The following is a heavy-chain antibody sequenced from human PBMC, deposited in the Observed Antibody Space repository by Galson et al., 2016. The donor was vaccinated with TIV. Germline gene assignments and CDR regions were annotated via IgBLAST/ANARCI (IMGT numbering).Heavy chain of an antibody. Sequence: SLRLSCAASGFTFSSYEMNWVRQAPGKGLEWVSYISNRGSMKFYADSVKGRFTVSRDNAKNPLYLQMNSLRAEDTAVYYCARERSGNDFENWFDPWGQGTLVTVSS. CDR1: GFTFSSYE. D-gene: IGHD1-1*01. CDR2: ISNRGSMK. J-gene: IGHJ5*02. CDR3: ARERSGNDFENWFDP. V-gene: IGHV3-48*03.